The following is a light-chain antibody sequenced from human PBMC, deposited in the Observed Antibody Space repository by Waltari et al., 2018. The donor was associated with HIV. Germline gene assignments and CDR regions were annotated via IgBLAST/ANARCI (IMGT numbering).Light chain of an antibody. V-gene: IGLV3-1*01. Sequence: YALAQPPSVPVSPGQTASITCSGDTLGETYACWYQQKPGQSPVVVIYQDSKRPSGIPERFSGSNSGNTATLTISGTQAMDEADYYCQAWDSSAVVFGGGTKLTVL. J-gene: IGLJ2*01. CDR2: QDS. CDR1: TLGETY. CDR3: QAWDSSAVV.